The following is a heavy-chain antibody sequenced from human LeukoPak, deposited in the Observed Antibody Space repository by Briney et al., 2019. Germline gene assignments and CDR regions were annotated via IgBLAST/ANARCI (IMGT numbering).Heavy chain of an antibody. J-gene: IGHJ6*02. Sequence: GGSLRLSHAASGLTVINAWMNWVRHAPGKGLEWVGCIERKADGGTTDYAAPVKGRFTISRDDSKNTLYLQMNSLKAEDTAVYYCASTGKLENYYYFGMDVWGQGTTVTVSS. CDR2: IERKADGGTT. D-gene: IGHD1-14*01. CDR1: GLTVINAW. V-gene: IGHV3-15*04. CDR3: ASTGKLENYYYFGMDV.